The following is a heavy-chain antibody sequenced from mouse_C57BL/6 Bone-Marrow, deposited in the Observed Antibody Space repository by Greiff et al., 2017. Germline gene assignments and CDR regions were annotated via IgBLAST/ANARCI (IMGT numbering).Heavy chain of an antibody. Sequence: QVQLQQPGAELVMPGASVKLSCKASGYTFTSYWMHWVKQRPGQGLEWIGKIDPLVSYTNYNQKFKGTSPLTLDKSSSTAYMKLSSLKSEASAVYYCARGGRVRPPFDYWGQGTTLTGSS. D-gene: IGHD2-14*01. CDR2: IDPLVSYT. J-gene: IGHJ2*01. CDR3: ARGGRVRPPFDY. V-gene: IGHV1-69*01. CDR1: GYTFTSYW.